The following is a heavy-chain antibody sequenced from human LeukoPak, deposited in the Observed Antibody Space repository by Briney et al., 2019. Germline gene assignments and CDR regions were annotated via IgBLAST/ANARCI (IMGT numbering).Heavy chain of an antibody. D-gene: IGHD6-13*01. CDR3: ARGAYSSSWYAGYFDY. CDR2: IIPIFGTA. Sequence: SVKVSFQASGGPFSSYAISWVRPAPGQGRWWVGGIIPIFGTANYAQKFQGRVTITADESTSTAYMELSSLRSEDTAVYYCARGAYSSSWYAGYFDYWGQGTLVTVSS. J-gene: IGHJ4*02. V-gene: IGHV1-69*01. CDR1: GGPFSSYA.